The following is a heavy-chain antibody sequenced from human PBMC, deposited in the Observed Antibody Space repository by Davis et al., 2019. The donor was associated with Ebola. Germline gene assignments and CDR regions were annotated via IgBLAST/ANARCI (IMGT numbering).Heavy chain of an antibody. V-gene: IGHV3-23*01. Sequence: GESLKISCAASRLTFSSYAMSWVRQAPGKGLEWVSTISGSGTYTYYADSVKGRFTISRDNSKDTLYLQMNSLRAEDTAVYYCAKLGCTSSSCYKGNFYYYYGMDVWGQGTTVTVSS. D-gene: IGHD2-2*02. CDR1: RLTFSSYA. CDR2: ISGSGTYT. CDR3: AKLGCTSSSCYKGNFYYYYGMDV. J-gene: IGHJ6*02.